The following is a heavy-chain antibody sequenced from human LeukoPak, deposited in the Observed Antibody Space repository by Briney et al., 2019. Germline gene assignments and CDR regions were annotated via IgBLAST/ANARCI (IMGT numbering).Heavy chain of an antibody. J-gene: IGHJ4*02. CDR2: IRYDGSNK. CDR3: AKDRTGIAVA. Sequence: GGSLRLSCTASGFTFSSYSMNWARQAPGKGLEWAAFIRYDGSNKYYADSVKGRFTISRDNSKNTLYLQMNSLRAEDTAVYYCAKDRTGIAVAWGQGTLVTVSS. D-gene: IGHD6-19*01. CDR1: GFTFSSYS. V-gene: IGHV3-30*02.